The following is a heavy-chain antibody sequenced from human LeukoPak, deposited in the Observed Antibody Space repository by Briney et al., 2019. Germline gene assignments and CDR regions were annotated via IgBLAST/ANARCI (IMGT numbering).Heavy chain of an antibody. CDR1: GYTFTSYD. J-gene: IGHJ4*02. CDR2: INPNSGGT. CDR3: ARMGHCSGGSCYPPDY. D-gene: IGHD2-15*01. V-gene: IGHV1-2*02. Sequence: ASVKVSCKASGYTFTSYDINWVRQAPGQGLEWMGWINPNSGGTNYAQKFQGRVTMTRDTSISTAYMELSRLRSDDTAVYYCARMGHCSGGSCYPPDYWGQGTLVTVSS.